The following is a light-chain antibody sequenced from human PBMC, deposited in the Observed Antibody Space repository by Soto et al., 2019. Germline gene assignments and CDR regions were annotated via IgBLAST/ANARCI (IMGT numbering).Light chain of an antibody. V-gene: IGLV2-8*01. CDR1: SSDVGGYKF. Sequence: QSVLTQPPSASGSPGQSVTISCTGTSSDVGGYKFVSWYQQHPGKAPKLIIYEVNRRPSGVPDRFSGSKSGNTASLTVSGLLDEDEADYYCSSFGGSNDVLFGGGTKVTVL. J-gene: IGLJ2*01. CDR3: SSFGGSNDVL. CDR2: EVN.